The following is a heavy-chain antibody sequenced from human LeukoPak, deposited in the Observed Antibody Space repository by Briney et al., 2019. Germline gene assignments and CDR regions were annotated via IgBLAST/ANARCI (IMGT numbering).Heavy chain of an antibody. CDR3: ARLTMVRGQDN. V-gene: IGHV4-34*01. Sequence: SETLSLTCAVYGGSFSGYYWSWLRQPPGKGLEWIGEINHSGSTNYNPSLKIRVTISVDTSKNQFSLKLSSVTAADTAVYYCARLTMVRGQDNWGQGTMVTVSS. CDR1: GGSFSGYY. D-gene: IGHD3-10*01. CDR2: INHSGST. J-gene: IGHJ3*01.